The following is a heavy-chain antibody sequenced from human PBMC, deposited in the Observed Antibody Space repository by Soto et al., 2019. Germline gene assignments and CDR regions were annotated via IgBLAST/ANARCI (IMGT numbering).Heavy chain of an antibody. Sequence: LSLTCTVSGGSITSYYWSWIRQPAGKGLEWIGRIYTSGSTNYNPSLKSRVTTSVDTSKNQFSLKVSSVTAADTAVYYCARVASRGWYEDYWGQGILVTVS. V-gene: IGHV4-4*07. CDR3: ARVASRGWYEDY. CDR2: IYTSGST. D-gene: IGHD6-19*01. J-gene: IGHJ4*02. CDR1: GGSITSYY.